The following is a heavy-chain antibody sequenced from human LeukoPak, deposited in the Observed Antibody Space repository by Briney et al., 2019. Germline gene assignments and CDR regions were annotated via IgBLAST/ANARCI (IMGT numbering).Heavy chain of an antibody. D-gene: IGHD2-2*01. Sequence: SETLSLTCTVSGGSISSGGYYRSWIRQHPGKGLEWIGYIYHSGSTYYNPSLKSRVTISVDRSKNQFSLKLSSVTAADTAVYYCASRVVPAAMWMGWFDPWGQGTLVTVSS. J-gene: IGHJ5*02. CDR1: GGSISSGGYY. V-gene: IGHV4-30-2*01. CDR2: IYHSGST. CDR3: ASRVVPAAMWMGWFDP.